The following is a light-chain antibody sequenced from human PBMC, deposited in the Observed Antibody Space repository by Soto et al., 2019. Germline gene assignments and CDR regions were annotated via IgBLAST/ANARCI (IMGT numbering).Light chain of an antibody. J-gene: IGKJ1*01. CDR3: QQYGSSPPT. Sequence: EIVLTQSPGTLALSPGERATLSCRASQSVSTNNLAWYQRKPGQAPRLLIYGASSRATDIPARFSGSGSGTHFPLTITRLEPEDFAVYYCQQYGSSPPTFGQGTKVEIK. CDR2: GAS. V-gene: IGKV3-20*01. CDR1: QSVSTNN.